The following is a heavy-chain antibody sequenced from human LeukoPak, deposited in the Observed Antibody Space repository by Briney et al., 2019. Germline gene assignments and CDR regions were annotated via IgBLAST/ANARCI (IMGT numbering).Heavy chain of an antibody. CDR2: IYYSGST. CDR1: GGSISSSSYY. J-gene: IGHJ4*02. Sequence: SETLSLTCTVSGGSISSSSYYWGWIRQPPGKGLEWIGSIYYSGSTYYNPSLKSRVTISVDTSKNQFSLKLSSVTAADTAVYYCARPPRRWLEGDYFDYWGQGTLVTVSS. V-gene: IGHV4-39*01. CDR3: ARPPRRWLEGDYFDY. D-gene: IGHD2-15*01.